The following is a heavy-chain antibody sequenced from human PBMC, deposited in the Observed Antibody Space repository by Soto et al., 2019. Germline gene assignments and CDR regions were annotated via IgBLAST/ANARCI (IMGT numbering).Heavy chain of an antibody. Sequence: SETLSLTCTVSGCSISSGGYYWSWIRQHPGKGLEWIGYIYYSGSTYYNPSLKSRVTISVDTSKNQFSLKLSSVTAADTAVYYCARGDDLGYCSGGSCYSSNTIYFDYWGQGTLVTVSS. CDR1: GCSISSGGYY. V-gene: IGHV4-31*03. J-gene: IGHJ4*02. CDR2: IYYSGST. CDR3: ARGDDLGYCSGGSCYSSNTIYFDY. D-gene: IGHD2-15*01.